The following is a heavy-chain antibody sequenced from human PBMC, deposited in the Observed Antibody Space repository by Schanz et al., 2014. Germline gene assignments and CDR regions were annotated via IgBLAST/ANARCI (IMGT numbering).Heavy chain of an antibody. J-gene: IGHJ5*02. CDR1: GFTFSSYG. CDR3: VRWGAS. Sequence: QVQLVESGGGVVQPGRSLRLSCAASGFTFSSYGMHWVRQAPGKGLEWVAVIWYDGNNKFYADSVKGRFIISRDSSKNTLYLQMSRLRVEDTAVYYCVRWGASWGQGTLVTVSS. CDR2: IWYDGNNK. V-gene: IGHV3-33*01. D-gene: IGHD3-16*01.